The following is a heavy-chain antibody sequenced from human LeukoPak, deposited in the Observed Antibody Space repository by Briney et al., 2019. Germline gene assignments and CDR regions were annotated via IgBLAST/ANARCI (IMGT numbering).Heavy chain of an antibody. CDR2: ISAYNGNT. D-gene: IGHD3-16*02. J-gene: IGHJ4*02. CDR3: ARVDVWGSYRYTGFQGNYFDY. CDR1: GYTFTSYG. Sequence: GASVKVSCKASGYTFTSYGIRWVRQAPGQGLEWMGWISAYNGNTNYAQKLQGRVTMTTDTSTSTAYMELRSLRSDDTAVYYCARVDVWGSYRYTGFQGNYFDYWGQGTLVTVSS. V-gene: IGHV1-18*01.